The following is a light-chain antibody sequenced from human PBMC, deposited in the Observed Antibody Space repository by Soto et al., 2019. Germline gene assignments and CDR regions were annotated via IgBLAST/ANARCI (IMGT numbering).Light chain of an antibody. CDR1: SSDVGGYNY. CDR2: DVS. J-gene: IGLJ1*01. CDR3: CSYAGIQGV. V-gene: IGLV2-11*01. Sequence: QSVLTQPRSVSGSPGQSVTISCTGTSSDVGGYNYVSWYQQHPGKAPKLMIYDVSKRPSGVPDRFSGSKSGNTASLTISGLQAEDEADYYCCSYAGIQGVLGTGTKATVL.